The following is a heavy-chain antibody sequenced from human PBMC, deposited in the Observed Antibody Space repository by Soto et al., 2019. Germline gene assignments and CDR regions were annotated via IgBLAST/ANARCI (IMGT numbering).Heavy chain of an antibody. J-gene: IGHJ4*02. V-gene: IGHV1-2*04. D-gene: IGHD4-17*01. CDR3: ARSHPEDTYGDYLFDY. CDR2: INPNSGGT. Sequence: GASVKVSCKASGYTFTGYYMHWVRQAPGQGLEWMGWINPNSGGTDYAQKFQGWVTMTRDTSISTAYMELSRLRSDDTAVYYCARSHPEDTYGDYLFDYWGQGTLVTVSS. CDR1: GYTFTGYY.